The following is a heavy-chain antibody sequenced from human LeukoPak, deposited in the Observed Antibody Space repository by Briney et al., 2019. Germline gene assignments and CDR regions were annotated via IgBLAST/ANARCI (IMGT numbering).Heavy chain of an antibody. CDR1: GFTFSSYS. V-gene: IGHV3-21*01. Sequence: KPGGSLRLSCAASGFTFSSYSMNWVRQAPGKGLGWVSSIGTSSSYIFYADSVKGRFTISRDNANNSLYLQMNSLRAEDTAVYYCARDRSGSYLVDYWGQGTLVTVSS. D-gene: IGHD1-26*01. CDR2: IGTSSSYI. J-gene: IGHJ4*02. CDR3: ARDRSGSYLVDY.